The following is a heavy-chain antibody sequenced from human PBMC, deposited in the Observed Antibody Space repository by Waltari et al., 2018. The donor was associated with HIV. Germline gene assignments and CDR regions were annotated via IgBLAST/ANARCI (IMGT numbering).Heavy chain of an antibody. CDR3: ARVIRALSGTYSSYYFDF. D-gene: IGHD1-26*01. CDR1: GNTFNSTYY. CDR2: TSQTGSA. J-gene: IGHJ4*02. V-gene: IGHV4-38-2*02. Sequence: QVHLQESGPGLVTPSATLSLTCSVSGNTFNSTYYWGWPRQAPGKGLQWIASTSQTGSAMYHASLKSRVSVSFDTSNDQLSLKLRSVTAADTALYFCARVIRALSGTYSSYYFDFWGQGIMVTVSS.